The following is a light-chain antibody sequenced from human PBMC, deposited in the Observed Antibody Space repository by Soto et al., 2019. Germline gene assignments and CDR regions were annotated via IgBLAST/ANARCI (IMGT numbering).Light chain of an antibody. CDR2: AAS. CDR3: QLLDSYST. J-gene: IGKJ5*01. V-gene: IGKV1-9*01. CDR1: QGISSY. Sequence: DIQLTQSPSFLSASVGDRVTITCRASQGISSYLAWYQQKPGKAPKLLIYAASTLQSGVQSRFRGSGSGTEFTLTISSRQTEDFANYYCQLLDSYSTFGQGTRLEI.